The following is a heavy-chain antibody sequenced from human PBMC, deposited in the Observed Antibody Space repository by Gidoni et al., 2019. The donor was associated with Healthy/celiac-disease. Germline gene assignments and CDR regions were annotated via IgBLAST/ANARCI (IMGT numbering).Heavy chain of an antibody. V-gene: IGHV1-2*02. CDR2: INPNSGGT. Sequence: QVQLVQSGAEVKKPGASVKVSCKASGYTFTGYYMHWVRQAPGQGLEWMGWINPNSGGTNYAQKFQGRVTMTRDTSISTAYMELSRLRSDDTAVYYCAIYCSGGSCYSNHYGMDVWGQGTTVTVSS. CDR1: GYTFTGYY. J-gene: IGHJ6*02. CDR3: AIYCSGGSCYSNHYGMDV. D-gene: IGHD2-15*01.